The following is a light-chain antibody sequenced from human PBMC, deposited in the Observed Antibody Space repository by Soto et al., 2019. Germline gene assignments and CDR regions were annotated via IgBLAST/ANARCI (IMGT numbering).Light chain of an antibody. CDR3: QQFGSSPPRIT. J-gene: IGKJ5*01. V-gene: IGKV3-15*01. Sequence: VMTQSPATLSVSPGERATLSCRASESITTNLAWYQQKPGQAPRLLIYGASTRAANIPTRFSGSGSGTEFTLTISRLQSEDFAVYYCQQFGSSPPRITFGQGTRLEIK. CDR2: GAS. CDR1: ESITTN.